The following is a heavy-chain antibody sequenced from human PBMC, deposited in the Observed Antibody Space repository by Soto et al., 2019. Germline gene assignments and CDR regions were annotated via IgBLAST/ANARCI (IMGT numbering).Heavy chain of an antibody. J-gene: IGHJ5*02. D-gene: IGHD7-27*01. V-gene: IGHV1-18*01. CDR2: ISAYNGNT. CDR3: ARPWIPGGFDP. Sequence: ASVEVSFQASGYTFTSYGISWVRQAPGQGLEWMGWISAYNGNTNYAQKLQGRVTMTTDTSTSTDYMELRSLRSDDTAVYYCARPWIPGGFDPWGQGTLVTGTS. CDR1: GYTFTSYG.